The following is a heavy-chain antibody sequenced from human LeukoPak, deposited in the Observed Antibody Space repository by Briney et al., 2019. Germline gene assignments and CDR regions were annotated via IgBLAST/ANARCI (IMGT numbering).Heavy chain of an antibody. D-gene: IGHD3-10*01. Sequence: SETLSLTCTVSGASISSSSYYWGWIRQPPGKGLEWIGGIYYGGSTYYNPSLKSRVTMSVDTSKNQFSLKLSSVTAADTAVYYCARESILWFGELLARYYYYYYMDVWGKGTTVTISS. V-gene: IGHV4-39*07. CDR1: GASISSSSYY. CDR2: IYYGGST. CDR3: ARESILWFGELLARYYYYYYMDV. J-gene: IGHJ6*03.